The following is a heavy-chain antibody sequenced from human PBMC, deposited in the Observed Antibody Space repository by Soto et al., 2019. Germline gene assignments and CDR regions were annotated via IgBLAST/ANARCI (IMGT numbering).Heavy chain of an antibody. CDR1: GFTFSSYS. J-gene: IGHJ3*02. CDR3: ARGSPNWNGVHDAFDI. CDR2: ISSSSSYI. V-gene: IGHV3-21*01. Sequence: GGSLRLSCAASGFTFSSYSMNWVRQAPGKGLEWVSSISSSSSYIYYADSVKGRFTISRDNAKNSLYLQINSLRAEDTAVYYCARGSPNWNGVHDAFDIWGQGTMVTVSS. D-gene: IGHD1-1*01.